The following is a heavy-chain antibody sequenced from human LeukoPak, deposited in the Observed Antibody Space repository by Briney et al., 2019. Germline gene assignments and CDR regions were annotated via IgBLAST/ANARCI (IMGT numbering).Heavy chain of an antibody. CDR3: ARKTYYGSGSCLPI. CDR2: IIPIFGTA. V-gene: IGHV1-69*01. J-gene: IGHJ3*02. D-gene: IGHD3-10*01. CDR1: GGTFSSYA. Sequence: SVKVSCKASGGTFSSYAISWVRQAPGQGLEWMGGIIPIFGTANYAQKFQGRVTITADESTSTAYMELSSLRSEDTAVYYWARKTYYGSGSCLPIWGQGTMVTVSS.